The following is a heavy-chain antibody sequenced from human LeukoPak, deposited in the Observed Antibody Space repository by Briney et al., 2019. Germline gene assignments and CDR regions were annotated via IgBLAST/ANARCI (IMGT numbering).Heavy chain of an antibody. D-gene: IGHD3-10*01. Sequence: ASVKVSCKASGYTFTSYYMHWVRQAPGQGLEWMGWISGYNGYTRNAQKFQGRVTMTTDTSTSTAYMELRSLRSDDTAVYYCARGQPNRLLWVGELLSNINPFDYWGQGTLVTVSS. V-gene: IGHV1-18*04. CDR1: GYTFTSYY. CDR3: ARGQPNRLLWVGELLSNINPFDY. J-gene: IGHJ4*02. CDR2: ISGYNGYT.